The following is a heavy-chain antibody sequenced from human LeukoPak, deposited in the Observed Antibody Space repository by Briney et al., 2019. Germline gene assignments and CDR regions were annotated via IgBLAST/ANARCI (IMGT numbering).Heavy chain of an antibody. CDR1: GFTFSSYA. Sequence: GSLRLSCVASGFTFSSYAVTWVRQAPGKGLEWVSSISGSGGRTDYADSVKGRFTISRDNSKNTLYLQMNSLGADDTAAYYCAKGRGHCIDGVCHNYYYMDVWGKGTTVTVS. CDR3: AKGRGHCIDGVCHNYYYMDV. CDR2: ISGSGGRT. V-gene: IGHV3-23*01. J-gene: IGHJ6*03. D-gene: IGHD2-8*01.